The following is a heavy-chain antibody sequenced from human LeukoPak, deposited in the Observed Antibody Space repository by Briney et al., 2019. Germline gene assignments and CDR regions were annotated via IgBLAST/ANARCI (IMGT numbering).Heavy chain of an antibody. CDR1: DGSISSSSYY. CDR3: ARHIASIFGVLKP. V-gene: IGHV4-39*01. J-gene: IGHJ5*02. D-gene: IGHD3-3*01. Sequence: SETLSLTCTVSDGSISSSSYYWAWIRQPPGKGLEWIGSISYSGSTYYNSSLKSRVTISVDTSKNQFSLKLSSVTAADTAVYYCARHIASIFGVLKPWGQGTLVIVSS. CDR2: ISYSGST.